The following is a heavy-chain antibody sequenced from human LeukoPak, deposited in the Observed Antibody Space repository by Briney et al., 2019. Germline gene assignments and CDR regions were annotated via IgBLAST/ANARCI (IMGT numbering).Heavy chain of an antibody. D-gene: IGHD6-6*01. CDR1: GFTFSSYA. J-gene: IGHJ4*02. V-gene: IGHV3-23*01. Sequence: GGSLILSCAASGFTFSSYAMSWVRQAPGKGREWVSTISGTGGSTYYADSVKGRFTISRDNSKTTLYLQMNSLRAEDTAVYYCAKDGMYSSSSSYYFDYWGQGTLVTVSS. CDR3: AKDGMYSSSSSYYFDY. CDR2: ISGTGGST.